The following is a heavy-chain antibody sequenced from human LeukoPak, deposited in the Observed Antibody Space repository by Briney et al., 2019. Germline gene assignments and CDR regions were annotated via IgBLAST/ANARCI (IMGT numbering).Heavy chain of an antibody. D-gene: IGHD2-21*01. CDR2: INNDGSTT. Sequence: GGSLRLSCAASGFTFSSNWMHWVRQAPGKGLVWVSLINNDGSTTSYADSVKGRFTISRDNAKNTLYLQMNSLRAEDTALYYRVRGIADLDYWGQGTLVTVSS. J-gene: IGHJ4*02. CDR1: GFTFSSNW. V-gene: IGHV3-74*01. CDR3: VRGIADLDY.